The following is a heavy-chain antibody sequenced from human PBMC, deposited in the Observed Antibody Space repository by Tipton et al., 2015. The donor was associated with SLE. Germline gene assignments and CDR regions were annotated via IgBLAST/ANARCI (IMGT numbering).Heavy chain of an antibody. V-gene: IGHV4-59*11. D-gene: IGHD1-26*01. CDR2: IYYSGST. J-gene: IGHJ4*02. CDR3: ARVRVGAPDY. CDR1: GGPISSHY. Sequence: TLSLTCTVSGGPISSHYWSWIRQPPGKGLEWIGYIYYSGSTNYNPSLKSRVTISVDTSKNQFSLKLSSVTAADTAVYYCARVRVGAPDYWGQGTLVTVSS.